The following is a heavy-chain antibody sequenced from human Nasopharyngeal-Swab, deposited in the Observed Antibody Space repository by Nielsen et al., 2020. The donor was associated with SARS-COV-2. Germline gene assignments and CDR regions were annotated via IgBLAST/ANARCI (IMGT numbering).Heavy chain of an antibody. D-gene: IGHD3-16*01. CDR1: GFTFSSYS. CDR2: ISSSSSYI. Sequence: GGSLRLSCAASGFTFSSYSMNWVRQAPGKGLEWVSSISSSSSYIYYADSVKGRFTISRDNAKNSLYLQMNSLRAEDTAVYYCARDQGEGYYYYYGMDVWGQGTTVTVSS. J-gene: IGHJ6*02. CDR3: ARDQGEGYYYYYGMDV. V-gene: IGHV3-21*01.